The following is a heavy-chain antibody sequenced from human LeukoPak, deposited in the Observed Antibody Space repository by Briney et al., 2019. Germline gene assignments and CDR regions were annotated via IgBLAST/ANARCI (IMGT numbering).Heavy chain of an antibody. D-gene: IGHD6-25*01. J-gene: IGHJ4*02. CDR1: GGSISSSSYY. V-gene: IGHV4-39*01. CDR3: ARRRAATIDY. Sequence: SETLSLTCTVSGGSISSSSYYWGWIRQPPGKGLEWIGTIYYFESSYCNPSLKTRVTISVDTPKNQFSLKLSSVTAADTAVYYCARRRAATIDYWGQGTLVTVSS. CDR2: IYYFESS.